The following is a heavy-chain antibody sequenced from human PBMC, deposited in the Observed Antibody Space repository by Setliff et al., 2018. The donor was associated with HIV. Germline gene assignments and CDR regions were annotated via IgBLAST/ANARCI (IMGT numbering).Heavy chain of an antibody. J-gene: IGHJ6*02. CDR2: IDWDDDK. CDR3: ARIRRRITIFGVVTDYGMDV. Sequence: SGPTLVNPTQTLTLTCSFSGFSLSTTGMSLSWIRQPPGKALEWLARIDWDDDKYYSTSLKTRLTISKDTSKTQVVLTMTNMDPVDTATYYCARIRRRITIFGVVTDYGMDVWGQGTTVTVSS. CDR1: GFSLSTTGMS. V-gene: IGHV2-70*11. D-gene: IGHD3-3*01.